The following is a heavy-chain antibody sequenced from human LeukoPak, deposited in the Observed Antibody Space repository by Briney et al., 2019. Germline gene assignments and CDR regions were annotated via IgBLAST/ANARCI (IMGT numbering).Heavy chain of an antibody. V-gene: IGHV3-30*04. CDR2: ISYDGNNK. J-gene: IGHJ5*02. D-gene: IGHD2-2*01. Sequence: QSGGSLRLSCATSGFTFNNYAMHWVRQAPGKGLEWVAVISYDGNNKYYADSVKGRFTISRDNAKNSLYLQMNSLRAEDTAVYYCARRRDIVVVPAAYNWFDPWGQGTPVTVSS. CDR3: ARRRDIVVVPAAYNWFDP. CDR1: GFTFNNYA.